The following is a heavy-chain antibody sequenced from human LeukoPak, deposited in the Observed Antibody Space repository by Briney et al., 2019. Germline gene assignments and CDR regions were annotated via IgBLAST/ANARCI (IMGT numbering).Heavy chain of an antibody. CDR2: ISYDGSNK. CDR3: AGGMGYSSSWSDY. CDR1: GFTFSSYA. D-gene: IGHD6-13*01. V-gene: IGHV3-30-3*01. J-gene: IGHJ4*02. Sequence: PGRSLRLSCAASGFTFSSYAMHWVRQAPGRGLEWVAVISYDGSNKYYADSVKGRFTISRDNSKNTLYLQMNSLRAEDTAVYYCAGGMGYSSSWSDYWGQGTLVTVSS.